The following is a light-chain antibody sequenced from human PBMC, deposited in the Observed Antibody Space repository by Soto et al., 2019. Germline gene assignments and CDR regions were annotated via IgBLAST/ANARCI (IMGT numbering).Light chain of an antibody. Sequence: DIQMTQSPSTLSASVGDRVTITCRASQSISSWLAWYQQKPGKAPNLLIYKASSLESGVPSRFRGSGSGTEFTLTISSLQPDDFATYYCQQYDSYPWTFGQGTKVEIK. CDR1: QSISSW. CDR3: QQYDSYPWT. CDR2: KAS. V-gene: IGKV1-5*03. J-gene: IGKJ1*01.